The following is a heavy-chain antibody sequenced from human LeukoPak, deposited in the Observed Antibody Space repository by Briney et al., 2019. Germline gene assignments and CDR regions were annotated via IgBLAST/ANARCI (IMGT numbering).Heavy chain of an antibody. CDR1: GFTFSSYA. Sequence: GGSLRLSCAASGFTFSSYAMRWVRQAPGKGLEWVSSISSSSSYIYYADSVKGRFTISRDNAKNSLYLQMNSLRAEDTAVYYCARVRSNNWNYVFPGGDAFDIWGQGTMVTVSS. D-gene: IGHD1-7*01. J-gene: IGHJ3*02. CDR3: ARVRSNNWNYVFPGGDAFDI. CDR2: ISSSSSYI. V-gene: IGHV3-21*01.